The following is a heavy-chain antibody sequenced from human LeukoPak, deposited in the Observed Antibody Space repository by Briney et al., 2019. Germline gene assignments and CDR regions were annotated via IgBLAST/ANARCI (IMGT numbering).Heavy chain of an antibody. Sequence: PGGSLRLSCAASGFTFSSYWMHWVRQAPGKGLVWVSRINSDGSSTSCADSVKGRFTISRDNAKNTLYLQMNSLRAEDTAVYYCARDDGDYGAFDIWGQGTMVTVSS. CDR2: INSDGSST. J-gene: IGHJ3*02. CDR1: GFTFSSYW. D-gene: IGHD4-17*01. V-gene: IGHV3-74*01. CDR3: ARDDGDYGAFDI.